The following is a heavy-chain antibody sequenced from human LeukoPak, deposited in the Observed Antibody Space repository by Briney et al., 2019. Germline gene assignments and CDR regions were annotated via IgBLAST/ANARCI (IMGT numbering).Heavy chain of an antibody. CDR1: GGSISSSSYY. V-gene: IGHV4-39*02. CDR2: IYYRGST. CDR3: ARLICSSTSCYYYYYYYMDV. J-gene: IGHJ6*03. D-gene: IGHD2-2*01. Sequence: PSETLSLTCTVSGGSISSSSYYWGWIRQPPGKGLEWIGRIYYRGSTYYNPSLKSRVTISVDTSKNHFSLKLSSVTAADTAVYYCARLICSSTSCYYYYYYYMDVWGKGTTVTVSS.